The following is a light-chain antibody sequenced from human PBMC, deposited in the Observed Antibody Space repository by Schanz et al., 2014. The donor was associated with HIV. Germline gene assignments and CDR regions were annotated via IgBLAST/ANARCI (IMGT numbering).Light chain of an antibody. V-gene: IGKV3-20*01. CDR2: GAS. CDR3: QQYYTSPPT. CDR1: QSVDSNY. Sequence: EIVLTQSPGTLSLSPGERATLSCRASQSVDSNYFAWYQQKPNQAPRLLIYGASNRATGIPDRFSASGSGTDFTLTISCLQSEDFATYYCQQYYTSPPTFGQGTKVEV. J-gene: IGKJ1*01.